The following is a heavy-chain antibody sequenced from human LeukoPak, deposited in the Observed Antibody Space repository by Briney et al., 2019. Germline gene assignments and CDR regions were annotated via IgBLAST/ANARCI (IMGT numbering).Heavy chain of an antibody. CDR1: GYTFTVYY. CDR3: ARVSGGYCSSTSCSGDDY. Sequence: GASVKVSCRASGYTFTVYYMHWVRQAPGQGLEWMGRLNPNSGGTNYAQKFQGSVTMTRDTSISTAHMELSSLSSGDTAVSYRARVSGGYCSSTSCSGDDYWGQGTLVTVSS. CDR2: LNPNSGGT. V-gene: IGHV1-2*06. D-gene: IGHD2-2*01. J-gene: IGHJ4*02.